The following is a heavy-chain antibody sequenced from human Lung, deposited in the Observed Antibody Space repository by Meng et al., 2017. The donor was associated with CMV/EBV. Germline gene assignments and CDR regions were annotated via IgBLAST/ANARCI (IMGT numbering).Heavy chain of an antibody. J-gene: IGHJ5*02. V-gene: IGHV2-5*02. CDR3: AHRTNYYASGGPGWFDP. Sequence: SGXXLVXPTQTLTLTCAFSGFSLSTSGGGVGWIRQPPGKALEWLALIYWDDDKRYSPSPRSRLTITKDTSKNQVVLTMTNMDPVDTATYYCAHRTNYYASGGPGWFDPWXQGTLVTVSS. D-gene: IGHD3-10*01. CDR2: IYWDDDK. CDR1: GFSLSTSGGG.